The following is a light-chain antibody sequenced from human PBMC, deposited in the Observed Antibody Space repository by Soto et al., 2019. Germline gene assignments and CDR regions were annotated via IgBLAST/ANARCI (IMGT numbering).Light chain of an antibody. Sequence: QSALTQPASVSGSPGQSITISCTGTRSDIGSYNLVSWYQHLPDKAPKLMIYEGNTRPSGVSNRFSGSTSANPAPLTIAGLQPEDEAVYFCSSHAGTSTYVFGSGTTGTVL. CDR3: SSHAGTSTYV. J-gene: IGLJ1*01. V-gene: IGLV2-23*01. CDR2: EGN. CDR1: RSDIGSYNL.